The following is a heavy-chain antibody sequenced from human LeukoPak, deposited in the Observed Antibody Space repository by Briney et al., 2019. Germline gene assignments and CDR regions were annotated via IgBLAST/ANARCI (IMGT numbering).Heavy chain of an antibody. CDR1: GFTFSSYA. J-gene: IGHJ4*02. V-gene: IGHV3-23*01. Sequence: GGSLRLSCAASGFTFSSYAMSWVRQAPEKGLEWVSTISGSGGGTYYADSVKGRFTISRDNSKNTLYLQMNSLRAEDTAVYYCAKVRSSGWYYFDYWGQGTLVTVSS. CDR2: ISGSGGGT. CDR3: AKVRSSGWYYFDY. D-gene: IGHD6-19*01.